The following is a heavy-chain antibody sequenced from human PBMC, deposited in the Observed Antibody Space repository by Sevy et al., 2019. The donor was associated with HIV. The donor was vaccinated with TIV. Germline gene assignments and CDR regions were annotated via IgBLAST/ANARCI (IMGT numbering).Heavy chain of an antibody. Sequence: SETLSLTCTVSGGSISTYYWSWVRQPAGKGLEWIGRIYTSGYTNYNPSLNSRVTMSIDTSKNQFSLKLSSVTAADTALYYCARTVAPAILGAFDIWGQGTMVTVSS. CDR3: ARTVAPAILGAFDI. CDR1: GGSISTYY. J-gene: IGHJ3*02. D-gene: IGHD2-21*02. V-gene: IGHV4-4*07. CDR2: IYTSGYT.